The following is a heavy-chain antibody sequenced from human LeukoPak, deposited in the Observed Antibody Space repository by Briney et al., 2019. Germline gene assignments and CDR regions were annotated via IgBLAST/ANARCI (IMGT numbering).Heavy chain of an antibody. Sequence: ASVKVSCKASGYTFTSYGISWVRQAPGQGLEWMGWISAYNGNTNYAQKLQGRVTMTTDTSTSTAYMELRSLRSEDTAVYYCASYCSGGSCLGYWGQGTLVTVSS. J-gene: IGHJ4*02. V-gene: IGHV1-18*01. CDR2: ISAYNGNT. D-gene: IGHD2-15*01. CDR1: GYTFTSYG. CDR3: ASYCSGGSCLGY.